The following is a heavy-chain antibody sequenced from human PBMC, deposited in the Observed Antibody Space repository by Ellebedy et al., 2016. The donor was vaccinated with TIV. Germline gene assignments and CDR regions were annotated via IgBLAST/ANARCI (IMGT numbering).Heavy chain of an antibody. CDR1: GGSISSSSYY. D-gene: IGHD3-10*01. V-gene: IGHV4-39*01. CDR2: IYYSGST. Sequence: SETLSLXXTVSGGSISSSSYYWGWIRQPPGKGLEWIGSIYYSGSTYYNPSLKSRVTISVDTSKNQFSLKPSSVTAADTAVYYCARKTEAPSPRYYYGSGRQYGMDVWGQGTTVTVSS. J-gene: IGHJ6*02. CDR3: ARKTEAPSPRYYYGSGRQYGMDV.